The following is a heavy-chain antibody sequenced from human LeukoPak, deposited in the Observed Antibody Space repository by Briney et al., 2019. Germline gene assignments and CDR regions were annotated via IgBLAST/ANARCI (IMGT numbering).Heavy chain of an antibody. CDR2: MNPNSGNT. CDR1: GYTFTSYD. J-gene: IGHJ4*02. V-gene: IGHV1-8*01. CDR3: ARGSRGRWSSSWYR. Sequence: ASVKVSCKASGYTFTSYDINWVRQATGQGLEWMGWMNPNSGNTGYAQKFQGRVTMTRNTSISTAYMELSSLRSEDTAVYYRARGSRGRWSSSWYRWGQGTLVTVSS. D-gene: IGHD6-13*01.